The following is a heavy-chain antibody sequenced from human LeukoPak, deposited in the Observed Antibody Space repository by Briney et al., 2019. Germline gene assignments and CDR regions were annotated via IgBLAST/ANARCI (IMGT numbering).Heavy chain of an antibody. Sequence: GGSLRLSCAASGFTFSSYGMSWVRQAPGKGLEWVSAISGSGGSTYYADSVKGRFTISRDNSKNTLYLQMNSLRAEDTAVYYCAKGDIGDYYFDYWGQGTLVTVSS. J-gene: IGHJ4*02. D-gene: IGHD2-21*02. CDR1: GFTFSSYG. CDR3: AKGDIGDYYFDY. V-gene: IGHV3-23*01. CDR2: ISGSGGST.